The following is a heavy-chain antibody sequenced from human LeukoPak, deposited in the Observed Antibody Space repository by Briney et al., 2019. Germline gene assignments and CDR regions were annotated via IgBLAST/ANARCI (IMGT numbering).Heavy chain of an antibody. D-gene: IGHD2-21*01. Sequence: ASVKVSCKASGYTFTSYGISWVRQAPGQGLEWMGWISAYNGNTNYAQKLQGRVTMTTDTSTSTAYMELRSLRSDDTAVYYCARDRRSVIPYYHYYGMDVWGQGTTVTVSS. J-gene: IGHJ6*02. CDR2: ISAYNGNT. CDR1: GYTFTSYG. V-gene: IGHV1-18*01. CDR3: ARDRRSVIPYYHYYGMDV.